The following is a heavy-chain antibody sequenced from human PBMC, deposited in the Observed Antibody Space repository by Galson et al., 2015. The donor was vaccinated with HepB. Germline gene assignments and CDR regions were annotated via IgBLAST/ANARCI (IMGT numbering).Heavy chain of an antibody. CDR3: ARDTGRRGYDFWSDLVYYFDY. D-gene: IGHD3-3*01. Sequence: CAISGDSVSSNSAAWNWIRQSPSRGLEWLGRTYYRSKWYNDYAVSVKSRITINPDTSKNQFSLQLNSVTPEDTAVYYCARDTGRRGYDFWSDLVYYFDYWGQGTLVTVSS. J-gene: IGHJ4*02. V-gene: IGHV6-1*01. CDR1: GDSVSSNSAA. CDR2: TYYRSKWYN.